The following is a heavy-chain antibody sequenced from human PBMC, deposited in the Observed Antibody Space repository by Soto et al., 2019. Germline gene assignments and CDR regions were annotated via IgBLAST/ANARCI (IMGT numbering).Heavy chain of an antibody. CDR1: GFTFSSYA. CDR2: ISGSGGST. CDR3: GSSTVIWFHNWFEP. V-gene: IGHV3-23*01. D-gene: IGHD6-6*01. J-gene: IGHJ5*02. Sequence: PRLSFAASGFTFSSYAMSWVRQAAGKGLEWVSAISGSGGSTYYADSVKGRFTISRDNSKNTLYLQMNSLRAEDTAVYYCGSSTVIWFHNWFEPLGQGTLVNVSS.